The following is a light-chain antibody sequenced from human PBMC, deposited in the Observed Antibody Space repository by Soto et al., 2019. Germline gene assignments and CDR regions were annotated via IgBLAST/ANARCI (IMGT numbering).Light chain of an antibody. CDR3: QQYDTLPPYT. V-gene: IGKV3-20*01. Sequence: EIVLTQSPGTLSLSPGERATLSCRASQSVSSSYLAWYQQKPGQAPRLLIYGASSRATGIPDRFSGSGSGTDFTLTISNLQPEDIATYYCQQYDTLPPYTSGQGTKVELK. CDR2: GAS. CDR1: QSVSSSY. J-gene: IGKJ2*01.